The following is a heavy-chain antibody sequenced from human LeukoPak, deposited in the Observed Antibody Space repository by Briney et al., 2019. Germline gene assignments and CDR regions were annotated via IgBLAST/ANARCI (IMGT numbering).Heavy chain of an antibody. CDR3: AREAITIFGVVRTQTTYGPHRFDP. CDR2: MYHSGST. Sequence: PSETLSLTCTVSGGSISSYYWSWIRQPPGKGLEWVGYMYHSGSTNYNPSLKTRVTISVDTSKNQFSLKLNSVTAADTAVYYCAREAITIFGVVRTQTTYGPHRFDPWGQGTLVTVSS. D-gene: IGHD3-3*01. J-gene: IGHJ5*02. CDR1: GGSISSYY. V-gene: IGHV4-59*01.